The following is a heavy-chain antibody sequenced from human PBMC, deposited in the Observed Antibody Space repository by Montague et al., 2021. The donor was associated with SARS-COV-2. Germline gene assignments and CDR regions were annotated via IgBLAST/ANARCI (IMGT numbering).Heavy chain of an antibody. D-gene: IGHD3-22*01. Sequence: SETLSLTCTVSGGSISSYYWTWIRQSPGTGLEWIGDIYNSATTNYNPSLKSRVTMSIDTSKNQFSLSLSSVAAADSAVYYCARLCRETYYVSFDAWGQGALVSVSS. CDR3: ARLCRETYYVSFDA. CDR2: IYNSATT. V-gene: IGHV4-4*08. CDR1: GGSISSYY. J-gene: IGHJ5*02.